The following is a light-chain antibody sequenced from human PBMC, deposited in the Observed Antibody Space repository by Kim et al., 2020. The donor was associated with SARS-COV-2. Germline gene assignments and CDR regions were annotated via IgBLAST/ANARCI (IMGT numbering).Light chain of an antibody. CDR3: QQRYNWQIT. CDR2: DAS. CDR1: ESVNRQ. J-gene: IGKJ5*01. V-gene: IGKV3-11*01. Sequence: EIVLTQSPATLSLSPGERATLSCRASESVNRQLGWYQQKPCQTPRLLIYDASDRATGIPARFSGSGSGTDYTLTITSLEPEDFAVYYCQQRYNWQITFGQGTRLEIK.